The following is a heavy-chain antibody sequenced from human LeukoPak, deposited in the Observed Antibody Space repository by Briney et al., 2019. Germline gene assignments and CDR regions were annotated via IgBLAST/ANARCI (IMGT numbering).Heavy chain of an antibody. CDR1: GFKFEDYG. J-gene: IGHJ6*03. V-gene: IGHV3-20*04. D-gene: IGHD3-22*01. Sequence: GGSLRLSCVGSGFKFEDYGMNWVRQAPGKGLEWVSGINWSGTNIGYADSVKGRFTISRDNAKNALYLQMNCLRAEDTALYFCARQYPDSRDWYFYYIDVWGKGTTVIVSS. CDR2: INWSGTNI. CDR3: ARQYPDSRDWYFYYIDV.